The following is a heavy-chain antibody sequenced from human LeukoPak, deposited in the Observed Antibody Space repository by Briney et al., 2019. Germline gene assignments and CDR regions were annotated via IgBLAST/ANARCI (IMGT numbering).Heavy chain of an antibody. D-gene: IGHD3-22*01. CDR1: GFTFSSYS. CDR2: ISSSSSYI. Sequence: GGSLRPSCAASGFTFSSYSMNWVRQAPRKGLEWVSSISSSSSYIYYADSVKGRFTISRDNAKNSLYLQMNSLRAEDTAVYYCARGALKDYYDSSGYYYNPFDYWGQGTLVTVSS. V-gene: IGHV3-21*01. CDR3: ARGALKDYYDSSGYYYNPFDY. J-gene: IGHJ4*02.